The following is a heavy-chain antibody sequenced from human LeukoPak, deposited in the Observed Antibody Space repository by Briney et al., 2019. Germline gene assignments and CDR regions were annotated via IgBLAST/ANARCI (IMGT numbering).Heavy chain of an antibody. Sequence: GGSLRLSCAASGFMCRSFEMYWVRQAPGKGLEWVAYISSGATTMYYADSVKGRFTISRDDAKNSLFLQMNSLRAEDTAVYYCALLAVASDFDYWGQGTLVTVSS. CDR1: GFMCRSFE. V-gene: IGHV3-48*03. CDR3: ALLAVASDFDY. D-gene: IGHD6-19*01. CDR2: ISSGATTM. J-gene: IGHJ4*02.